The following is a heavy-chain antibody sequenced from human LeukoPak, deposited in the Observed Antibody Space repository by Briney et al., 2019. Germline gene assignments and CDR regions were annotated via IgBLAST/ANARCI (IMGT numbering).Heavy chain of an antibody. V-gene: IGHV1-18*01. CDR2: ISAYNGNT. CDR3: ARRYYDSSGYYYFDY. J-gene: IGHJ4*02. Sequence: ASVKVSCKASGYTVTRYGISWVRQAPGQGLEWMGRISAYNGNTNYAQKLQGRVTMTTDTSTSTAYMELRSLRSDDTAVYYCARRYYDSSGYYYFDYWGQGTLVTVSS. D-gene: IGHD3-22*01. CDR1: GYTVTRYG.